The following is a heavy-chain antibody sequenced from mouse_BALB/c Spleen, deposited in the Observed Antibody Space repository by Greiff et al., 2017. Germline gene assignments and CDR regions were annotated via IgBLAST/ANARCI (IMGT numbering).Heavy chain of an antibody. CDR1: GYAFSSYW. Sequence: VQLQQSGAELVRPGSSVKISCKASGYAFSSYWMNWVKQRPGQGLEWIGQIYPGDGDTNYNGKFKGKATLTADKSSSTAYMQLSSLTSEDSAVYFCARHYEAWFAYWGQGTLVTVSA. D-gene: IGHD1-1*01. CDR3: ARHYEAWFAY. V-gene: IGHV1-80*01. J-gene: IGHJ3*01. CDR2: IYPGDGDT.